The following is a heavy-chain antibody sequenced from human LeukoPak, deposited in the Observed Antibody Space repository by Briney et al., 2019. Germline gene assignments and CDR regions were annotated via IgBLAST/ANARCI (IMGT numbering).Heavy chain of an antibody. D-gene: IGHD3-3*01. CDR2: ISDSGGGT. CDR3: AKDILVLRFLEWLEGDY. Sequence: GGSLRLSCAASGFMFSNYAMTWVRQAPEKGLKWVSSISDSGGGTHYEDSVKGRFTISRDNSKNTLYLQMNSLRAEDTAVYYCAKDILVLRFLEWLEGDYWGQGTLVTVSS. J-gene: IGHJ4*02. V-gene: IGHV3-23*01. CDR1: GFMFSNYA.